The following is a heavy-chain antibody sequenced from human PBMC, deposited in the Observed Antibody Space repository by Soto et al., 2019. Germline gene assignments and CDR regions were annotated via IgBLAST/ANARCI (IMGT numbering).Heavy chain of an antibody. Sequence: PGGSLRLSCAASGFTFSSYAMSWVRQAPGKGLEWVSAISGSGGSTYYADSVKGRFTISRDNSKNTLYLKMNSLRAEDTVVYYCAKGGGDILAGYYIDPFDYWGQGTLVTVSS. V-gene: IGHV3-23*01. J-gene: IGHJ4*02. D-gene: IGHD3-9*01. CDR2: ISGSGGST. CDR1: GFTFSSYA. CDR3: AKGGGDILAGYYIDPFDY.